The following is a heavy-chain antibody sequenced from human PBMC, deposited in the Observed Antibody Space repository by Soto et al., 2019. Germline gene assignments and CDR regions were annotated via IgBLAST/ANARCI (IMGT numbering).Heavy chain of an antibody. V-gene: IGHV4-34*01. J-gene: IGHJ6*03. D-gene: IGHD3-10*01. CDR3: ARGLILWFGELSRRGGYYYYMDV. Sequence: QVQLQQWGAGLLKPSETLSLTCAVYGGSFSGYQWTWIRQTPGKGLEWIGEINDSGNINYNPSLTIRVTILLDTPKKQISLKLSSVTAADSAVYYCARGLILWFGELSRRGGYYYYMDVWGKGTTVTVSS. CDR1: GGSFSGYQ. CDR2: INDSGNI.